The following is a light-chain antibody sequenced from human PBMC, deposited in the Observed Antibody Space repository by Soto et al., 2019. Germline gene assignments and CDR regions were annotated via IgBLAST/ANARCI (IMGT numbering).Light chain of an antibody. J-gene: IGKJ5*01. CDR2: LGS. Sequence: DIVMTQSPLPLPVTPGEPASISCRSSQSLLHSNGYNYLDWYLQKPGQSPQLLIYLGSNRASGVPDRFSGSGSGTDFTLKISRVEAEDVGVYYCMQALQTPSTFGQGPRLEIK. CDR1: QSLLHSNGYNY. CDR3: MQALQTPST. V-gene: IGKV2-28*01.